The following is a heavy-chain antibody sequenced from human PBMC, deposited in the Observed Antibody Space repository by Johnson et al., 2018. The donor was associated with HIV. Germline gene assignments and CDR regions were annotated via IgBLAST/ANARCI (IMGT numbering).Heavy chain of an antibody. D-gene: IGHD1-26*01. CDR1: GFPFSTYA. Sequence: QVQLVESGGGVVQPGRSLRLSCATSGFPFSTYAFHWVRQSPGKGLEWVAVISYDGRNRYYADSVKGRFSISRDNSKNTLYLQMNSLRAEDTAVYYCARALEVGATTANEAFDIWGQGTMVTVSS. V-gene: IGHV3-30*17. CDR2: ISYDGRNR. CDR3: ARALEVGATTANEAFDI. J-gene: IGHJ3*02.